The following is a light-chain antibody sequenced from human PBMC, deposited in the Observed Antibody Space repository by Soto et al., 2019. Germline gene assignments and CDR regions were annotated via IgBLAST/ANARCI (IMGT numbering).Light chain of an antibody. CDR2: AAS. CDR3: QKNNSTPQT. CDR1: QNIGSY. Sequence: RMTPSPSSLSASTGDRVSITCRATQNIGSYLDWYQQIPGKGPKLLIYAASSLQTGVPSRFSGSGSGTDFTLTISSLQPEDVATYYCQKNNSTPQTFGEGTKVDI. J-gene: IGKJ1*01. V-gene: IGKV1-27*01.